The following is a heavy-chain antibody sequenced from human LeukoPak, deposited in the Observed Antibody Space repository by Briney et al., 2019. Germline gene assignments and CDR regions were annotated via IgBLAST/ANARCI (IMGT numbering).Heavy chain of an antibody. Sequence: PGGSLRLSCAASGFTFSSYAMSWVRQAPGKGLEWVSAISGSGGSTYYADSVKGRFTISSDNSKNTLYLQMNSLRAEDTAVYYCAKSGGDYYGSNWFDPWGQGTLVTVSS. CDR2: ISGSGGST. J-gene: IGHJ5*02. CDR3: AKSGGDYYGSNWFDP. D-gene: IGHD3-10*01. CDR1: GFTFSSYA. V-gene: IGHV3-23*01.